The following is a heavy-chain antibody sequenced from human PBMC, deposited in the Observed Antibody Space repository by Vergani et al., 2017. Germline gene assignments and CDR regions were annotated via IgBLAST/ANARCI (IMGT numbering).Heavy chain of an antibody. CDR2: IKEDGSEK. V-gene: IGHV3-7*01. CDR3: ARGKSLGSY. Sequence: EVQLVESGGGLVQPGGSLRLSCAASGFIFSSYWMHWVRQAPGKGLEWVAAIKEDGSEKQYVDSVKGRFTISRDKAKKSLYMQMNSLRGEDTAVYYCARGKSLGSYWGQGTLVTVSS. CDR1: GFIFSSYW. D-gene: IGHD1-26*01. J-gene: IGHJ4*02.